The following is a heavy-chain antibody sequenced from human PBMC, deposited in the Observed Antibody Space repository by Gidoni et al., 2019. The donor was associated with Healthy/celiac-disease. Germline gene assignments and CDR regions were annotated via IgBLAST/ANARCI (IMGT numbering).Heavy chain of an antibody. CDR1: GFTFSSYG. J-gene: IGHJ4*02. CDR3: ARVTSGYSYGYSLDY. V-gene: IGHV3-21*01. CDR2: ISTSNTYI. D-gene: IGHD5-18*01. Sequence: EVQLVESGGGLVKPGGSLRLSCAASGFTFSSYGMNWVRQAPGKGLEWVSSISTSNTYIYYADSVKGRFTISRDNTKSSLYLQMNSLRAEDTAVYYCARVTSGYSYGYSLDYWGQGTLVTVSS.